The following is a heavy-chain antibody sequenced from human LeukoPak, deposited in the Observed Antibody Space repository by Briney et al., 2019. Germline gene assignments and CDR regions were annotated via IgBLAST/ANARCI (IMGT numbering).Heavy chain of an antibody. CDR1: GFTFSSYA. V-gene: IGHV3-30*04. CDR2: ISYDGSNK. J-gene: IGHJ4*02. CDR3: AKDIGDLIRYYFDY. D-gene: IGHD3-16*01. Sequence: GGSLRLSCAASGFTFSSYAMHWVRQAPGKGLEWVAVISYDGSNKYYADSVKGRFTISRDNSKNTLYLQMNSLRAEDTALYYCAKDIGDLIRYYFDYWGQGTLVTVSS.